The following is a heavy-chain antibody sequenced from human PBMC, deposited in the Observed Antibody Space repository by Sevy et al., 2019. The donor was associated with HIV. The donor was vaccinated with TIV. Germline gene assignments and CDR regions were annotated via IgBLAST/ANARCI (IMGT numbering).Heavy chain of an antibody. V-gene: IGHV1-24*01. CDR3: ATTKDYYDSSGYPFDY. Sequence: ASVKVSCKVSGYTLIELSVHWVRQAPGKGLEWMATFDPEDDEKIYAQKFQGRVTMTEDTSTDTAYMELSSLRSEDTAVYYCATTKDYYDSSGYPFDYWGQGTLVTVSS. D-gene: IGHD3-22*01. CDR2: FDPEDDEK. CDR1: GYTLIELS. J-gene: IGHJ4*02.